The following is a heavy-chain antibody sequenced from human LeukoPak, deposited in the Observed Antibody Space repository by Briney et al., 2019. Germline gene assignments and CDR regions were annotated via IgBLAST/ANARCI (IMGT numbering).Heavy chain of an antibody. J-gene: IGHJ4*02. V-gene: IGHV1-69*05. CDR1: GGTFSSYA. CDR2: IIPIFGTA. CDR3: AREIAVAESSRFDY. Sequence: ASVKVSCKASGGTFSSYAISWVRQAPGQGLEWMGGIIPIFGTANYAQKFQGRVTITTDESTSTAYMELSSLRSEDTAVYYCAREIAVAESSRFDYWGQGTLVTVSS. D-gene: IGHD6-19*01.